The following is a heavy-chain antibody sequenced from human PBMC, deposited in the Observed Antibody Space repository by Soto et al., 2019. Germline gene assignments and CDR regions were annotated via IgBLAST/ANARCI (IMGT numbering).Heavy chain of an antibody. Sequence: SETLSPTCAVYGGSFSGYYWRWVRQAPGKGLEWIGEINHSGSTTSNPSLKSRVTISVDTSKNQFSLKLSSVTAADTAVYYCARGISMIVEVQRDAPDKYYFDSWGQGTLVTVSS. CDR3: ARGISMIVEVQRDAPDKYYFDS. CDR2: INHSGST. J-gene: IGHJ4*02. V-gene: IGHV4-34*01. D-gene: IGHD3-22*01. CDR1: GGSFSGYY.